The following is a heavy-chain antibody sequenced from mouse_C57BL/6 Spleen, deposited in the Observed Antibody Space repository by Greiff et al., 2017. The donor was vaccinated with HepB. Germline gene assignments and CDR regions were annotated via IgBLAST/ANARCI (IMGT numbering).Heavy chain of an antibody. CDR3: ARVYGSSYWYFDV. Sequence: EVQLQQSGPELVKPGASVKISCKASGYTFTDYYMNWVKQSHGKSLEWIGDINPNNGGTSYNQKFKGKATLTVDKSSSTAYMELRSLTSEDSAVYYCARVYGSSYWYFDVWGTGTTVTVSS. V-gene: IGHV1-26*01. J-gene: IGHJ1*03. CDR1: GYTFTDYY. CDR2: INPNNGGT. D-gene: IGHD1-1*01.